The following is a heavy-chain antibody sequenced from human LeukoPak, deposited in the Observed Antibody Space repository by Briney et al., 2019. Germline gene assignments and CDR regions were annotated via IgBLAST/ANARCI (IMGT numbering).Heavy chain of an antibody. Sequence: GGSLRLSCVASGFTFSTYWMSWVRQAPGKGLEWVANIKQDGSEKYYVDSVKGRFTISRDNAKNSLYLQMNSLRAEDTAVYYWARVRWLQFDGFDYWGQGTLVTVSS. CDR3: ARVRWLQFDGFDY. CDR2: IKQDGSEK. D-gene: IGHD5-24*01. CDR1: GFTFSTYW. J-gene: IGHJ4*02. V-gene: IGHV3-7*03.